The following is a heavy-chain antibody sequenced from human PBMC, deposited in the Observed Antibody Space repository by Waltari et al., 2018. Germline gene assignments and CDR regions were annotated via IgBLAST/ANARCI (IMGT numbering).Heavy chain of an antibody. J-gene: IGHJ6*02. V-gene: IGHV3-53*01. CDR2: IYRGGSI. CDR1: GLSVIDSY. Sequence: EVQLVQSGGGLIPPGGSLSLACSASGLSVIDSYLSWVRQAPGRGLEWVSVIYRGGSIKYVDSVKGRFTLSRDNSKNTLFLQMNSLRSEDTAVYYCARLSDPNKYYYGMDVWGQGTTVTVSS. CDR3: ARLSDPNKYYYGMDV. D-gene: IGHD3-16*02.